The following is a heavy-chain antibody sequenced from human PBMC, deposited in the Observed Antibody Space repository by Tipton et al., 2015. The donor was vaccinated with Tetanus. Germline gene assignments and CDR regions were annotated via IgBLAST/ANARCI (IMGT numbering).Heavy chain of an antibody. CDR3: ARDPGIASAGLWFDP. V-gene: IGHV4-31*03. CDR1: GAPINAGGYL. CDR2: IYYTVRT. J-gene: IGHJ5*02. Sequence: TLSLTCNVSGAPINAGGYLWTWVRQHPGKGLEWIGNIYYTVRTSYTPSLNSRVTISVDTSKNQFSLRLTSVTVADTAVYYCARDPGIASAGLWFDPWGQGTLVTVSS. D-gene: IGHD6-13*01.